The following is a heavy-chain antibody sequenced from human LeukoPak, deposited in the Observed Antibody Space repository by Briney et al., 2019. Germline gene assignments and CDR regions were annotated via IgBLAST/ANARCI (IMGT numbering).Heavy chain of an antibody. Sequence: SETLSLTCTVSGGSISSSSYYWGWIRQPPGKGLEWIGSTYNSGSTYYNPSLKSRVTISVDTSKNQFSLKLSSVTAADTAVYYCARDHDFWSGYNWFDPWGQGTLVTVSS. CDR3: ARDHDFWSGYNWFDP. D-gene: IGHD3-3*01. V-gene: IGHV4-39*07. CDR2: TYNSGST. J-gene: IGHJ5*02. CDR1: GGSISSSSYY.